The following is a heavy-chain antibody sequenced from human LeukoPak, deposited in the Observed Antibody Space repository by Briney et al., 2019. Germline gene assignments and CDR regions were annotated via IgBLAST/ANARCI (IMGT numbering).Heavy chain of an antibody. J-gene: IGHJ4*02. CDR2: IGSSSTI. CDR3: ARDRQWLVRNDY. D-gene: IGHD6-19*01. CDR1: GFTFSSYS. V-gene: IGHV3-48*01. Sequence: GGSLRLSCAASGFTFSSYSMNWVRQAPGKGLEWVSYIGSSSTIYYADSVKGRFTISRDNAKNSLYLQMNSLRAEDTAVYYCARDRQWLVRNDYWGQGTLVTVSS.